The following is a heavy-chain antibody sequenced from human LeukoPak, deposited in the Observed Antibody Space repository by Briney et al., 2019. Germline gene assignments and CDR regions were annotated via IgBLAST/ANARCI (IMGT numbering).Heavy chain of an antibody. V-gene: IGHV3-30*18. Sequence: GGSLRLSCAASGFTFSSYGMHWVRQAPGKGLEWVAVISYDGSNKYYADSVKGRFTISRDNSKNTLYLQMNSLRAEDTAVYYCAKGYSYGYGGIDYRGQGTLVTVSS. CDR1: GFTFSSYG. CDR3: AKGYSYGYGGIDY. CDR2: ISYDGSNK. D-gene: IGHD5-18*01. J-gene: IGHJ4*02.